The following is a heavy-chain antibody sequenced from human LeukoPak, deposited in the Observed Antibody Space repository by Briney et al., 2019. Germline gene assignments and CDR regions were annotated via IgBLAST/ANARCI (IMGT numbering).Heavy chain of an antibody. CDR2: IYSGGST. J-gene: IGHJ4*02. D-gene: IGHD3-3*01. Sequence: GGSLRLSCAASGFTVSSNYMSWVCQAPGKGLEWVSVIYSGGSTYYADSVKGRFTISRDNSKNTLYLQMNSLRAEDTAVYYCAREGYDFWSGYRLGGSFVYWGQGTLVTVSS. V-gene: IGHV3-53*01. CDR3: AREGYDFWSGYRLGGSFVY. CDR1: GFTVSSNY.